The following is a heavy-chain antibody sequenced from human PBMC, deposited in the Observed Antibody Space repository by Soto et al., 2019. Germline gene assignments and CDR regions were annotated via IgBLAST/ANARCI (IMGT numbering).Heavy chain of an antibody. CDR1: GFTCLNYD. J-gene: IGHJ2*01. CDR2: ISGSGGT. D-gene: IGHD3-10*01. CDR3: AQDRQGSGPDVDL. V-gene: IGHV3-23*01. Sequence: EVQLLESGGALVQPGGSLRLSCVASGFTCLNYDMHWVRQAPGKGLEWVAGISGSGGTFDANSVRGRFTIAKDDSKNKLYLQMNSLSVEDTALYYCAQDRQGSGPDVDLWGRGTLVTVSS.